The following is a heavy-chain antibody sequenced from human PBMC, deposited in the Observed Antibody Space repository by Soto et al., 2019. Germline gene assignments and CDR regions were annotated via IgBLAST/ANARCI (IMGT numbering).Heavy chain of an antibody. V-gene: IGHV4-59*01. Sequence: SETLSLTCTVSGGSISSYYWSWIRQPPGKGLEWIGYIYYSGSTNYNPSLKSRVTISVDTSKNQFSLKLSSVTAADTAVYYCARDLTMVRGEDCYYYMDVWGKGTTVTVSS. CDR3: ARDLTMVRGEDCYYYMDV. CDR2: IYYSGST. J-gene: IGHJ6*03. CDR1: GGSISSYY. D-gene: IGHD3-10*01.